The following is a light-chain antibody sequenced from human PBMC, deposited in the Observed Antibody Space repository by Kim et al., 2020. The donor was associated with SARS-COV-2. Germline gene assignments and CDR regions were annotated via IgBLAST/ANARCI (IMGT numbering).Light chain of an antibody. J-gene: IGLJ3*02. Sequence: GKSVTISCTGTSSDVGGYNYVSWYQQHPGKAPKLMIYEVSKRPSGVPDRFSGSKSGNTASLTVSGLQAEDEADYYCSSYAGSNILVFGGGTQLTVL. CDR3: SSYAGSNILV. CDR1: SSDVGGYNY. V-gene: IGLV2-8*01. CDR2: EVS.